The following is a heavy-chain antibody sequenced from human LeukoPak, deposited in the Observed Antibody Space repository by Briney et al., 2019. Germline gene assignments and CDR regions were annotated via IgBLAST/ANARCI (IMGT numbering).Heavy chain of an antibody. CDR2: TSPNNGNT. D-gene: IGHD2-8*01. CDR3: ARDPPPSRYNGVCYVARQYYFDY. Sequence: ASVRVSCKASGYTFTKYGITWVRQAPGQGLEWMGWTSPNNGNTNYGKKFQGRVTMTTDTSTNTAYMELGSLRSDDTAVYYCARDPPPSRYNGVCYVARQYYFDYWGQGTLVTVSS. CDR1: GYTFTKYG. V-gene: IGHV1-18*01. J-gene: IGHJ4*02.